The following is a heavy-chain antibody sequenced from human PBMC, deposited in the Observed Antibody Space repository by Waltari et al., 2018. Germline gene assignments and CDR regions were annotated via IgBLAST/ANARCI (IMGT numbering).Heavy chain of an antibody. J-gene: IGHJ6*02. CDR3: ARDLPGGSNLPGDSNYYYNNMGV. V-gene: IGHV1-2*02. CDR2: INPNNGGT. Sequence: QVQLVHSGAEVKKPGASVKVPCEASGYTFTGYYIHWVRQAPGQGLEWMGWINPNNGGTKYAQKFQGRLTMTRDTSISAVHMELSRLRSDDTAIYYCARDLPGGSNLPGDSNYYYNNMGVWDQGP. D-gene: IGHD3-16*01. CDR1: GYTFTGYY.